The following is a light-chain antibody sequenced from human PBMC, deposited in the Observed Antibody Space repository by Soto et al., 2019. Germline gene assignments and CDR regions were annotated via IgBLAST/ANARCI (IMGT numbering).Light chain of an antibody. V-gene: IGKV3-20*01. CDR3: QQYGSSPIT. CDR1: QSVSSSQ. J-gene: IGKJ5*01. Sequence: VLTQTQETLALSPGVRATLSSRASQSVSSSQLAWYQQKPGQAPRLLMYGASSRATGIPDRLSGSGSGTDFTLTISRLEPEDFAVYYCQQYGSSPITFGQGTRLEIK. CDR2: GAS.